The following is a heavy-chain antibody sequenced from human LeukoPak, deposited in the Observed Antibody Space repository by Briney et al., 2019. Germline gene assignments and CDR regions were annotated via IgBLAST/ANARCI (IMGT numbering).Heavy chain of an antibody. CDR1: GYTFTGYY. D-gene: IGHD2-15*01. J-gene: IGHJ4*02. CDR3: TRDFQNRKWYDGPGYYFDF. V-gene: IGHV1-2*02. Sequence: ASVKVSCKASGYTFTGYYMHWVRQAPGQGLEWMGWVNPNSGGTNYAQKFQDRVTMTADTSITTAYMELTRLRSDDTAVYYCTRDFQNRKWYDGPGYYFDFWGQGTLVTVSS. CDR2: VNPNSGGT.